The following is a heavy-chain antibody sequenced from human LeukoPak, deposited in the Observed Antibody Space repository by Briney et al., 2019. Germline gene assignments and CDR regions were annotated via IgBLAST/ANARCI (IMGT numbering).Heavy chain of an antibody. D-gene: IGHD4-23*01. CDR1: GGSISSYY. V-gene: IGHV4-59*08. CDR3: ASLRYFRWYLDY. CDR2: IYNSGST. Sequence: SETLSLTCTVSGGSISSYYWSWIRQPPGKGLEWIGYIYNSGSTNYNPSLKSRVTISVDTSKNQFSLKLSSVTAADTAVYYCASLRYFRWYLDYWGQGTLVTVSS. J-gene: IGHJ4*02.